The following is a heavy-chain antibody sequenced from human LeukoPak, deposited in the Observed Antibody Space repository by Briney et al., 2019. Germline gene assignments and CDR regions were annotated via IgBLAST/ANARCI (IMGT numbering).Heavy chain of an antibody. CDR3: ARGRFDL. V-gene: IGHV3-21*01. CDR2: ISSSSDYI. CDR1: GFTFSSNS. Sequence: GGSLRLSCACGASGFTFSSNSMNWVRQAPGKGLEWVSSISSSSDYIYYADSVKGRFTISRDNAKNSLYLQMNSLRVEDMAVYYCARGRFDLWGRGTLVTVSS. J-gene: IGHJ2*01.